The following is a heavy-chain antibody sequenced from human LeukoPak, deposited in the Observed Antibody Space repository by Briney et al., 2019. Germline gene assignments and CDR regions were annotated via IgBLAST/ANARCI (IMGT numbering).Heavy chain of an antibody. Sequence: PSETLSLTCTVSGGSISSYYWSWIRQPPGKGLEWIGYIYYSGSTNYNPSLTSRVTISVDTSKNQFSLKLSSVTAADTAVYYCARFAPGQWLVDYWGQGTLVTVPS. D-gene: IGHD6-19*01. CDR3: ARFAPGQWLVDY. V-gene: IGHV4-59*01. CDR1: GGSISSYY. J-gene: IGHJ4*02. CDR2: IYYSGST.